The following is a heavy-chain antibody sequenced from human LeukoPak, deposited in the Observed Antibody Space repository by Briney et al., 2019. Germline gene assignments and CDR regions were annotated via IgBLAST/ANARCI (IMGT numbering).Heavy chain of an antibody. J-gene: IGHJ4*02. CDR1: GFTFSSYA. Sequence: GRSLRLSCAASGFTFSSYAMHWVRQAPGKGLEWVAVISYDGSNKYYADSVKGRFTISRDNSKNTLYLQMNSLRAEDTAVYYCARASGSYAGRGYYFDYWGQGTLVTVSS. V-gene: IGHV3-30-3*01. CDR2: ISYDGSNK. D-gene: IGHD1-26*01. CDR3: ARASGSYAGRGYYFDY.